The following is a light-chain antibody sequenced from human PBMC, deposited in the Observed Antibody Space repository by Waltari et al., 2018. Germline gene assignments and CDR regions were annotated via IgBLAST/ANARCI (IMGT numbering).Light chain of an antibody. V-gene: IGKV3-15*01. CDR2: SAS. J-gene: IGKJ2*01. CDR3: QQYNDWPPMYT. CDR1: QTVNNK. Sequence: EIVMTQSPATLSVSPGERATLSCRASQTVNNKLAWYQQKPGQAPRLLILSASTRATGIPARFSGSGSGTEFTLTINSLQSEDSGVYYCQQYNDWPPMYTFGQGTKLGIK.